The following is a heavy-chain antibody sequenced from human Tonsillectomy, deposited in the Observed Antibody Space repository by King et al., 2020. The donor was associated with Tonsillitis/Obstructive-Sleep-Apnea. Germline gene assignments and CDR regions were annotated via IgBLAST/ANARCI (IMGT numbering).Heavy chain of an antibody. CDR1: GYSCTSYW. CDR2: IYTADSDT. Sequence: QLVQSGAEVKKPGESLKISCKGSGYSCTSYWSGWVRQMSGKGLECMGIIYTADSDTRYSSSFQGQVTISADKSISTAYLQWSSLKASDTAMYYCARIEPKIRSYMNWGQGTLVTVSS. CDR3: ARIEPKIRSYMN. D-gene: IGHD1-26*01. V-gene: IGHV5-51*01. J-gene: IGHJ4*02.